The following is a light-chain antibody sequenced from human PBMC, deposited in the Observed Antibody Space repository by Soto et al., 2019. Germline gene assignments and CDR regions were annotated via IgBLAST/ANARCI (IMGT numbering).Light chain of an antibody. CDR1: QSVGSY. J-gene: IGKJ5*01. V-gene: IGKV3-11*01. CDR3: QQRNNWPRG. CDR2: DTS. Sequence: EIVLTQSPATLSLSPGERATLSCRASQSVGSYLAWYQQKSGQAPRLLIYDTSNRATGIPDRFSGSVFGTDFTFTIRGLEPEDFAVYYCQQRNNWPRGFGQGTRLEIK.